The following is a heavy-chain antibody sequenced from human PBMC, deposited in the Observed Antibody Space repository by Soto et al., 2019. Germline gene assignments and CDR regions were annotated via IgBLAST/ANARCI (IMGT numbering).Heavy chain of an antibody. D-gene: IGHD2-21*02. Sequence: QVQLVQSGAEVKKPGSSVKVSCKTSGGTFTSYTFSWVRQAPGQGLEWMGRIIPILNTRDYTKKFQGRITITADKSTSTASIELSSLRSDATAFYFCASLAGGDWKNWGQRTLVTVSS. V-gene: IGHV1-69*08. J-gene: IGHJ4*02. CDR2: IIPILNTR. CDR3: ASLAGGDWKN. CDR1: GGTFTSYT.